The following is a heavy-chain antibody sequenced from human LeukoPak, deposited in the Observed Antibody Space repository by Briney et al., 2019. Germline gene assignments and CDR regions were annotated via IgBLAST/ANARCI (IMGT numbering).Heavy chain of an antibody. D-gene: IGHD5-18*01. CDR1: GGSISSSSYY. V-gene: IGHV4-39*07. J-gene: IGHJ3*02. CDR2: IYYSGST. CDR3: AGYSGYSYGYGWSDAFDI. Sequence: SETLSLTCTVSGGSISSSSYYWGWIRQPPGKGLEWIGSIYYSGSTNYNPSLKSRVTMSVDTSKNQFYLKLSSVTAADTAVYFCAGYSGYSYGYGWSDAFDIWGHGTMVTVSS.